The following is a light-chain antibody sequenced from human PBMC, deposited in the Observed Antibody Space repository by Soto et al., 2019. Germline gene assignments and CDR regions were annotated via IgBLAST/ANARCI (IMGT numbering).Light chain of an antibody. CDR2: DNH. Sequence: QSVLTQPPSVSAAPGQKLTISCSGITSNIGDNYVSWYQQLPGAAPKLLIYDNHKRPSGIPDRFSGSKSGTSATLGITGLQTGDEADYYCGTWDSTLSSVVFGGGTKVIVL. CDR1: TSNIGDNY. V-gene: IGLV1-51*01. CDR3: GTWDSTLSSVV. J-gene: IGLJ2*01.